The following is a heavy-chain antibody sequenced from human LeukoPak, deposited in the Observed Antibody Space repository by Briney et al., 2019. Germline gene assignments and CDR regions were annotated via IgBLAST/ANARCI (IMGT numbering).Heavy chain of an antibody. CDR2: ISADGAGT. J-gene: IGHJ5*02. CDR3: AKVGPWLANDL. CDR1: GFTFDDYA. V-gene: IGHV3-43*02. Sequence: PRGSLRLSCAASGFTFDDYAMHWVRQPPGKGLEWVSLISADGAGTSYANSVKGRFIISRDNSKNLLFLQMNGLRTEDTAFYFCAKVGPWLANDLWGQGILVTVSS. D-gene: IGHD6-19*01.